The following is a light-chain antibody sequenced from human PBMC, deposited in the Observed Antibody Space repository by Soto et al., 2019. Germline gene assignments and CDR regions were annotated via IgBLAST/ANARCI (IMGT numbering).Light chain of an antibody. CDR1: SSNVGAGYD. V-gene: IGLV1-40*01. CDR2: ANT. J-gene: IGLJ3*02. CDR3: QSFDSTLSAWV. Sequence: QSALTQPPSVSGAPGQRVTISCTGNSSNVGAGYDVHWYQQLPRTAPKLLIYANTNRPSGVPDRFSGSKSGTSASLAITGLQAEDEADYYCQSFDSTLSAWVFGGGTKLTVL.